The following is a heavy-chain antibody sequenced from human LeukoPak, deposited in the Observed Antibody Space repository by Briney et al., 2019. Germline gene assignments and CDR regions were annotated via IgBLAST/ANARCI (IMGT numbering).Heavy chain of an antibody. CDR3: ARVSYIVGADLFDY. V-gene: IGHV4-4*02. J-gene: IGHJ4*02. D-gene: IGHD1-26*01. CDR1: GGSISSSNW. Sequence: PSETLSLTCAVSGGSISSSNWWSWVRQPPGKGLEWIGEIYHSGSTNYNPSLKSRVTISVDKSKNQFSLRLSSVTAADTAVYYCARVSYIVGADLFDYWGQGTLVTVSS. CDR2: IYHSGST.